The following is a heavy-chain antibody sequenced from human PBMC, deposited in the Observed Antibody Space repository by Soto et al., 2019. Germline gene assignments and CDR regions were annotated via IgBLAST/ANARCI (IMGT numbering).Heavy chain of an antibody. CDR1: GNTNTIYF. V-gene: IGHV1-2*02. J-gene: IGHJ4*01. CDR3: ARGGSYYAL. CDR2: INSVSGGT. Sequence: GASVKVSCKASGNTNTIYFIHWLRQAPGQGPEWMGWINSVSGGTNFAHRFQGRVTMTRDTSTTTAFMELSGLTSADTAVYYCARGGSYYALWGQGALVTVS. D-gene: IGHD1-26*01.